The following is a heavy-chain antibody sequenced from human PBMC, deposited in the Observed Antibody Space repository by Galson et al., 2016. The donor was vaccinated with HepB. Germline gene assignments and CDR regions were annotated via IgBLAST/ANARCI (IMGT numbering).Heavy chain of an antibody. CDR2: IKQEGTEK. D-gene: IGHD1-20*01. CDR1: GFIFRAYC. V-gene: IGHV3-7*01. CDR3: TRDLHNWNDEQDYYNYGMDV. Sequence: SLRLSCAASGFIFRAYCMTWVRQAPGKGLEWVANIKQEGTEKYYVDSVKGRFTISRDNAKKSVYLQMNSLRAEDTAVYYCTRDLHNWNDEQDYYNYGMDVWGQGTTVTVSS. J-gene: IGHJ6*02.